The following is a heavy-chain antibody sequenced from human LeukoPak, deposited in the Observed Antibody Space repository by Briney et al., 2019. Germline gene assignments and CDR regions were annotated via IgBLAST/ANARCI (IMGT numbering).Heavy chain of an antibody. Sequence: ASVKVSCKASGYTFTSYGISWVRQAPGQGLEWMGWISAYNGNTNYAQKLQGRVTMTTDTSTSTAYMELRSLRSDDTAVYYCARFNWNYGLYYYYYMDVWGKGTTVTVSS. CDR2: ISAYNGNT. CDR1: GYTFTSYG. CDR3: ARFNWNYGLYYYYYMDV. D-gene: IGHD1-7*01. J-gene: IGHJ6*03. V-gene: IGHV1-18*01.